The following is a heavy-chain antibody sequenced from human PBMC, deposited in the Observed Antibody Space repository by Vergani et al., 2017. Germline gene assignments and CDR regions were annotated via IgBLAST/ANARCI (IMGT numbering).Heavy chain of an antibody. D-gene: IGHD3-3*01. Sequence: QVQLVQSGAEVKKPGSSVKVSCKASGGTFSSYAISWVRQAPGQGLEWMGRSIPILGTANYAQKFQGRVTITADESTSTAYMELSSLRSEDTAGYYCARGGDFFSYNWFDPWGQGTLVTVSS. CDR2: SIPILGTA. J-gene: IGHJ5*02. V-gene: IGHV1-69*11. CDR1: GGTFSSYA. CDR3: ARGGDFFSYNWFDP.